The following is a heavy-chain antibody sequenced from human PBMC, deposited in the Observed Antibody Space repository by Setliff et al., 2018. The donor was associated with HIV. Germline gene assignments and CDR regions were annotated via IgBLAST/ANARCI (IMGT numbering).Heavy chain of an antibody. CDR1: GGSISSSSYY. CDR3: ARHVRSGSARDFDY. Sequence: PSETLSLTCTVSGGSISSSSYYWGWVRQPPGKGLEWIGSIYYSGSTYYNPSLKSRVTISVDTSKNQFALKLSSVTAADPAVYYCARHVRSGSARDFDYWGQGTLVTVSS. J-gene: IGHJ4*02. D-gene: IGHD1-26*01. V-gene: IGHV4-39*01. CDR2: IYYSGST.